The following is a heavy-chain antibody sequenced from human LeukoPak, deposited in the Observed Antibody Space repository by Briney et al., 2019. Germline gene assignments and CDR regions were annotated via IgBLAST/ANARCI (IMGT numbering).Heavy chain of an antibody. V-gene: IGHV4-59*01. D-gene: IGHD1-1*01. CDR1: GGSISSYY. CDR2: IYYSGST. CDR3: ARDWSATGHFDY. Sequence: PSETLSLTCTVSGGSISSYYWSWVRQPPGKGLEWIGYIYYSGSTNYNPSLKSRVTISVDTPKNQFSLKLSSVTAADTAVYYCARDWSATGHFDYWGQGTLVTVSS. J-gene: IGHJ4*02.